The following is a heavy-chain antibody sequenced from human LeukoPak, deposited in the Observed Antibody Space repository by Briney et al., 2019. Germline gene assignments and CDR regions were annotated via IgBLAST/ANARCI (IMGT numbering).Heavy chain of an antibody. D-gene: IGHD5-12*01. CDR1: GYTFTSYG. CDR3: TRDLGQWLLQGIFFDY. Sequence: GASVTVSCKASGYTFTSYGISWVRQAPGQGLEWMGWISAYNGNTNYAQKLQGRVTMTTDTSTSTAYMELRSLRSDDTAVYYCTRDLGQWLLQGIFFDYWGQGTLVTVSS. J-gene: IGHJ4*02. V-gene: IGHV1-18*01. CDR2: ISAYNGNT.